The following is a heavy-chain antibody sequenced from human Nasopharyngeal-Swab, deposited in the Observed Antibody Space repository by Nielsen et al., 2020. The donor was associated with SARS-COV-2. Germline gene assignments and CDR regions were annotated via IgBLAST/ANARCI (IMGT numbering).Heavy chain of an antibody. V-gene: IGHV4-59*01. CDR3: ARISPSYYDILTGYYGYYYMDV. Sequence: SETLSLTCTVSGGSISSYYWSWIRQPPGKGLKWIGYIYYSGSTNYNPSLKSRVTISVDTSKNQFSLKLSPVTAADTAVYYCARISPSYYDILTGYYGYYYMDVWGKGTTVTVSS. CDR2: IYYSGST. D-gene: IGHD3-9*01. CDR1: GGSISSYY. J-gene: IGHJ6*03.